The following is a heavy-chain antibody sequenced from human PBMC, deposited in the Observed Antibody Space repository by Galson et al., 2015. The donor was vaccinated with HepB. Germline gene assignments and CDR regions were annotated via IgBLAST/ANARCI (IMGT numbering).Heavy chain of an antibody. J-gene: IGHJ4*02. CDR3: SIMGDLTGYSSS. D-gene: IGHD6-19*01. CDR1: GFTFSGSA. CDR2: IGGKTNSYAT. V-gene: IGHV3-73*01. Sequence: SLKLSCEASGFTFSGSAMHWVRQASGGGLEWVGRIGGKTNSYATAYTASVKGRFTISRDDSSNTAYLEMNSLKTEDTAVYYCSIMGDLTGYSSSWGQGTLVTVSS.